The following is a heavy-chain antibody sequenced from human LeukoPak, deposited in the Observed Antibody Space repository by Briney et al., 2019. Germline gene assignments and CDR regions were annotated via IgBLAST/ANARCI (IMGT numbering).Heavy chain of an antibody. V-gene: IGHV3-21*01. D-gene: IGHD1-26*01. J-gene: IGHJ4*02. CDR3: ARGGYSGSYFDY. Sequence: PGGSLRLSCAASGFTFSNYSMNWVRQAPGKGLEWVSFISSNSSYIYYADSLKGRFTISRDNDKNSLHLQLNSLRAADTAVYYCARGGYSGSYFDYWGQGNLVTVSS. CDR1: GFTFSNYS. CDR2: ISSNSSYI.